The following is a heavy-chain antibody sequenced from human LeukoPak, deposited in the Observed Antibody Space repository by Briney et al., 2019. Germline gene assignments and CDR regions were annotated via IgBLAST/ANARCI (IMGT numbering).Heavy chain of an antibody. CDR2: ISYDGSNK. Sequence: PGGSLRLSCAASGFTLSSYGMHWVRQAPGKGLEWVAVISYDGSNKYYADSVKGRFTISRDNSKNTLYLQMNSLRAEDTAVYYCARDRITVAATETSFDYWGQGTLVTVSS. CDR1: GFTLSSYG. J-gene: IGHJ4*02. CDR3: ARDRITVAATETSFDY. D-gene: IGHD6-19*01. V-gene: IGHV3-30*03.